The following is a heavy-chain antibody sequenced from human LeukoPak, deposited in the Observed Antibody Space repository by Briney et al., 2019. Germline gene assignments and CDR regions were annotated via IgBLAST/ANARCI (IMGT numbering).Heavy chain of an antibody. V-gene: IGHV3-23*01. D-gene: IGHD3-16*01. Sequence: GSLRLSCAASGFTFSNYAMTWVRQAPGKGLEWVSGISASGSDTYYADSLKGRFTISRDNSKNTLSLQMNSLRVEDTAIYYCANLGANWFDPWGQGTLVTVSS. CDR2: ISASGSDT. CDR1: GFTFSNYA. J-gene: IGHJ5*02. CDR3: ANLGANWFDP.